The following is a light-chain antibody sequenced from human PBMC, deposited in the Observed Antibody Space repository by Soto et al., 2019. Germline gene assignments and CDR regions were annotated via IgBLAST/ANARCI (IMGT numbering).Light chain of an antibody. J-gene: IGKJ1*01. CDR1: QNVDNW. V-gene: IGKV1-5*01. CDR2: DAS. CDR3: QRYNSNSRT. Sequence: DIQMTQSPSTLSASVGDRVTITCRASQNVDNWVAWYQQKPGKAPKFLIYDASTLESGVPSRFSGRGSGTEFTLTISSLQPDDFATDYCQRYNSNSRTFGQGTRV.